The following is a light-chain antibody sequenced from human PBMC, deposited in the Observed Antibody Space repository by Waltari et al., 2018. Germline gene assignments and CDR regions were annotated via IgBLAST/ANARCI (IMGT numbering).Light chain of an antibody. CDR1: ESISSQ. CDR3: QQRSHWPMYT. Sequence: EIVLTQSPATLSVSPGDRATLSCRASESISSQLAWYQQKPGQAPRILIYDTSNRAAGIPARFSGSGSGTDFSLTISSLEPEDFVVYYCQQRSHWPMYTFGQGTKLEIK. V-gene: IGKV3-11*01. CDR2: DTS. J-gene: IGKJ2*01.